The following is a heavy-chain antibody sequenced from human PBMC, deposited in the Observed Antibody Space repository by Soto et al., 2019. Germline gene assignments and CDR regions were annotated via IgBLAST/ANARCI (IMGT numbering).Heavy chain of an antibody. CDR3: ARDDDYPDNGFDY. V-gene: IGHV3-33*01. CDR1: GFTFSRYG. J-gene: IGHJ4*02. CDR2: ILNDASGH. D-gene: IGHD4-17*01. Sequence: QVQLVESGGGVVQPGTSLRLSCAASGFTFSRYGMHWVRQTPGKGLEWLAVILNDASGHWYADSVKGRFTISRDTFEHTLYLQMNGLRLEATAMYYCARDDDYPDNGFDYWGQGTRVTVSS.